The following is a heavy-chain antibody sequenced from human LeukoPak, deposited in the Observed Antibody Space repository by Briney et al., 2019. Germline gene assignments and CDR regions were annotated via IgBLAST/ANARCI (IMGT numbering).Heavy chain of an antibody. J-gene: IGHJ4*02. Sequence: GGSLRLSCSASGFTFSGYDMNWVRQASGKGLEWVSSISYLSSHVYYGDSVKGRFSISRDNAKNSLYLQMNSLGAEDTAIYYCGRAFPPLRTSSAGDLWGQGILVTVSS. CDR2: ISYLSSHV. CDR1: GFTFSGYD. D-gene: IGHD3-16*01. CDR3: GRAFPPLRTSSAGDL. V-gene: IGHV3-21*01.